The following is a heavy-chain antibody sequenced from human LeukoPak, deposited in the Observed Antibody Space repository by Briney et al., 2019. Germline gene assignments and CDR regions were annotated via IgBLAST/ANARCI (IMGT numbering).Heavy chain of an antibody. CDR1: GFTFSSYW. V-gene: IGHV3-74*01. Sequence: GGSLRLSCAASGFTFSSYWMHRVRQAPGKGLVWVSRINSDGSSTSYADSVKGRFTISRDNAKNTLYLQMNSLRAEDTAVYYCARDSHVLRYFDWLQPYYYYGMDVWGQGTTVTVSS. CDR2: INSDGSST. CDR3: ARDSHVLRYFDWLQPYYYYGMDV. D-gene: IGHD3-9*01. J-gene: IGHJ6*02.